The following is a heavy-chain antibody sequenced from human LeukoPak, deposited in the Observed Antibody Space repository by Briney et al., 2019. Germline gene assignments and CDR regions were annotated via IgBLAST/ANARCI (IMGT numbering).Heavy chain of an antibody. J-gene: IGHJ6*02. CDR3: AKAQGTLVNFYAYGMDV. Sequence: GGSLRLSCLASGFTFRRSGLHWVRQAPGKGLEWVAGISHDGNDKYSADFVEGRFTISGDTSNNTLYLQMSSLTTEDTAVYYCAKAQGTLVNFYAYGMDVWGHGTTVTVSS. V-gene: IGHV3-30*18. CDR2: ISHDGNDK. CDR1: GFTFRRSG. D-gene: IGHD3-22*01.